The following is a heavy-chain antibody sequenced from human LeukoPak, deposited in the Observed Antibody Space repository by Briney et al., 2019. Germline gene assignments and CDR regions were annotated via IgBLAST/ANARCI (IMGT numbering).Heavy chain of an antibody. CDR3: ARLWGVDGFDY. D-gene: IGHD3-10*01. V-gene: IGHV3-30*04. J-gene: IGHJ4*02. Sequence: GRSLRLSCAASRFAFSNYAMHWVRQAPGQGLEWVALISYDGSNKYYADSVKGRFTISRDNSKNTLSLQMTSLRAEDTAVYYCARLWGVDGFDYWGQGTLVTVSS. CDR2: ISYDGSNK. CDR1: RFAFSNYA.